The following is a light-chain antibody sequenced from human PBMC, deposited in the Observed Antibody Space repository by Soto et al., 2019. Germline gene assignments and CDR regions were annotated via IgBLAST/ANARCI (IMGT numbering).Light chain of an antibody. CDR1: QSVKNNY. Sequence: EIVLKQSPDTLSLSPGERATLSCRASQSVKNNYLAWYQQKPGQAPRFLIYDASSRATGIPDRFSASGSGTDFTLTISRPEPEDFAVYYCQQYGSTPLTFGGGTKVDIK. J-gene: IGKJ4*01. CDR2: DAS. V-gene: IGKV3-20*01. CDR3: QQYGSTPLT.